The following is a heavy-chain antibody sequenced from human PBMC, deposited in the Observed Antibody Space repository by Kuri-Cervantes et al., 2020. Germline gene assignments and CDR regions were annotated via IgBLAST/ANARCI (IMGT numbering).Heavy chain of an antibody. D-gene: IGHD1-26*01. CDR3: AKDGAKWARYYFDY. Sequence: GGSLRLSCAASGFTFSSNAMHWVRQTPGKGLEWVTVISYDGRDTKYADSVKGRFTISRDNSKNTLYLQMSSLRAEDTAAYYCAKDGAKWARYYFDYWGQGTLVTVSS. V-gene: IGHV3-30*04. J-gene: IGHJ4*02. CDR1: GFTFSSNA. CDR2: ISYDGRDT.